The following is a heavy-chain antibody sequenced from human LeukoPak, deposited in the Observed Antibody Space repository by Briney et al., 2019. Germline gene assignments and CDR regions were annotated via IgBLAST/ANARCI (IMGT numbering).Heavy chain of an antibody. D-gene: IGHD2-21*01. CDR2: IGGSGSPT. CDR3: ARAVYCGGDNCQIFAFDI. V-gene: IGHV3-11*01. Sequence: PGGSLRLSCVASGFTFSDYYMTWIRQAPGKGPEWISYIGGSGSPTFYADSVRGRFVISRDNAKNSLFLQMNSLRAADTAVYYCARAVYCGGDNCQIFAFDIWGQGRMVTVSS. CDR1: GFTFSDYY. J-gene: IGHJ3*02.